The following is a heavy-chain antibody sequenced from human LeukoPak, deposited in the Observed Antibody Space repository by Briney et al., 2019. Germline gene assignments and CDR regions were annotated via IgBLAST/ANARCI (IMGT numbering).Heavy chain of an antibody. J-gene: IGHJ5*02. V-gene: IGHV3-21*01. CDR1: GFTFSSYS. D-gene: IGHD6-6*01. CDR3: ARAGYSSSSGFDWFDP. CDR2: ISSSSSYI. Sequence: GGSLRLSCAASGFTFSSYSMNWVRQAPGKGLEWVSSISSSSSYIYYADSVKGRFTISRDNAKNSLYLQMNSLRAEDTAVYYCARAGYSSSSGFDWFDPWGQGTLVTVSS.